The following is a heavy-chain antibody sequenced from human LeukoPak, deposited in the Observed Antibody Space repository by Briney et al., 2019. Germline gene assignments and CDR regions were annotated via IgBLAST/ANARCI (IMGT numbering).Heavy chain of an antibody. J-gene: IGHJ4*02. V-gene: IGHV3-48*03. CDR1: GFPLSSYE. Sequence: GGSLRLSCVAPGFPLSSYEMHWVRQAPGKGLEWVSYISSGGSTMYYADFVKGRFSISRDNAKNSLYLQMNSLRAEDTGFYYCARDLNVGASTGTFDYWGQGTRVTVSS. CDR3: ARDLNVGASTGTFDY. D-gene: IGHD1-26*01. CDR2: ISSGGSTM.